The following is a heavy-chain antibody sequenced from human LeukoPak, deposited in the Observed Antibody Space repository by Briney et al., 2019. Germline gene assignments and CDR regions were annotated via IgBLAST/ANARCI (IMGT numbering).Heavy chain of an antibody. V-gene: IGHV3-23*01. J-gene: IGHJ6*02. CDR1: GFTFSSYA. CDR2: ISGSGGST. D-gene: IGHD6-13*01. CDR3: AKGQQQRGYGMDV. Sequence: GGSLRLSCAASGFTFSSYAMNWVRQAPGKGLEWVSAISGSGGSTYYADSVKGRFTISRDNSKNTLYLQMNSLRAEDTAVYYCAKGQQQRGYGMDVWGQGTTVTVSS.